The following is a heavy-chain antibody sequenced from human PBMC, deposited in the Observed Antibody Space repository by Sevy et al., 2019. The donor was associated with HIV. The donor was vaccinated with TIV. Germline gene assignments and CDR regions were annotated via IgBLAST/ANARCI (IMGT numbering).Heavy chain of an antibody. CDR1: GFSLSTTEVG. J-gene: IGHJ3*02. CDR2: IYWNDDR. D-gene: IGHD3-22*01. Sequence: SGPTLVNPTQTLTLTCTFSGFSLSTTEVGVGWIRQPPGKALEWLALIYWNDDRRYSPSLKSRLTIAKDTSKNQVVLTMPNMDPVGTATYYCAHTSYDTSGYYNHDAFDIWGQGTMVTVSS. CDR3: AHTSYDTSGYYNHDAFDI. V-gene: IGHV2-5*01.